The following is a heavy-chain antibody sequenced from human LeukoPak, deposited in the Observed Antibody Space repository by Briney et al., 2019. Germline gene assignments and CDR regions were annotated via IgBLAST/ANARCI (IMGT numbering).Heavy chain of an antibody. CDR1: GYTFTGYY. V-gene: IGHV1-2*04. J-gene: IGHJ6*02. CDR2: INPNSGGT. CDR3: ARDRSVVVPAARRGYYYYGMDV. Sequence: ASVKVSCKASGYTFTGYYMHWVRQAPGQGLEWMGWINPNSGGTNYAQKFQGWVTMTRDTSISTAYMELSRLRSDDTAVYYCARDRSVVVPAARRGYYYYGMDVWGQGTTVTVS. D-gene: IGHD2-2*01.